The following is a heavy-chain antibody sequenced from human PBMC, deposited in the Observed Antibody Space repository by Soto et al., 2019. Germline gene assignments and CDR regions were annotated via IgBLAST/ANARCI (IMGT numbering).Heavy chain of an antibody. CDR1: GFTFSSYG. V-gene: IGHV3-30*18. CDR2: ISYDGSNK. CDR3: GNDRAEMVVVPAAMQDYYGMDV. Sequence: HPGGSLRLSCAASGFTFSSYGMHWVRQAPGKGLEWVEVISYDGSNKYYADTVKGRFTISRDNSKNTLYLQMNSLRAEATGLYYCGNDRAEMVVVPAAMQDYYGMDVWGQGTTVTVSS. J-gene: IGHJ6*02. D-gene: IGHD2-2*01.